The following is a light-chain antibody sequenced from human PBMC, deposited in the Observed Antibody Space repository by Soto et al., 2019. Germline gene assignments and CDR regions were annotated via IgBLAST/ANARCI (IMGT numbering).Light chain of an antibody. Sequence: DIQMTPSPSTLSASVGDRVTISFRASQGIVRWLAWYQQKPGKAPKLLIYDASSLESGVPSRFSGSGSGTEFTLTISSLQPDDFATYYCQHYNSYSEAFGQGTKVDIK. V-gene: IGKV1-5*01. CDR3: QHYNSYSEA. J-gene: IGKJ1*01. CDR2: DAS. CDR1: QGIVRW.